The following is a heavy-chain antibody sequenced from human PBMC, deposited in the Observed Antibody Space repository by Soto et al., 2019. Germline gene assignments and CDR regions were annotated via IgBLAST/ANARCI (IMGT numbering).Heavy chain of an antibody. V-gene: IGHV3-21*01. CDR3: ARDHPTGTTFDWVDS. CDR2: ISSSGSFM. D-gene: IGHD1-7*01. J-gene: IGHJ5*01. CDR1: GFSFSSDS. Sequence: EVQLVESGGGLVKPGGSLRLSCAASGFSFSSDSMGWVRQAPGKGLEWVSSISSSGSFMNYADSVKGRFTISRDNAKNSLYLQMSSLKDEDTAVYYCARDHPTGTTFDWVDSWGQGTLVTVSS.